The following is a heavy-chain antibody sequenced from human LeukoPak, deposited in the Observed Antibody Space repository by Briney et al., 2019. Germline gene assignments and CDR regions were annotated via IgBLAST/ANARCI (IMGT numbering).Heavy chain of an antibody. CDR1: GGSFSGYY. CDR3: ARSPSNLKLAYYFDY. J-gene: IGHJ4*02. Sequence: SETLSLTCAVYGGSFSGYYWSWIRQPPGKGLEWIGYIYYSGSTYYNSSLKSRVTISVDTSKNQFSLNLRSVTAADTAVYYCARSPSNLKLAYYFDYWGQGTLVTVSS. D-gene: IGHD3-16*01. CDR2: IYYSGST. V-gene: IGHV4-59*01.